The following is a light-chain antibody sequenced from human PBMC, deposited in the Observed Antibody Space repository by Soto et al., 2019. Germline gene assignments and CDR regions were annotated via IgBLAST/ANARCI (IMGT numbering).Light chain of an antibody. V-gene: IGLV1-44*01. CDR1: SSNIGSNT. CDR3: AAWDDSLNAVV. CDR2: SNN. Sequence: QSALTQPPSASGTPGQRVTISCSGSSSNIGSNTVNWYQQLPGTAPKVLIYSNNQRPSGVPDRFSGSKSGTSASLTISGLQSEDEADYYCAAWDDSLNAVVFGGGTKLTVL. J-gene: IGLJ2*01.